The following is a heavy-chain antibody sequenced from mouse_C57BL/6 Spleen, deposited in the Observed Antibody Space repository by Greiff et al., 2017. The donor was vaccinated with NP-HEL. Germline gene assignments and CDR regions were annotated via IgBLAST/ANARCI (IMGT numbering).Heavy chain of an antibody. CDR3: AIFRRGSFDY. CDR2: ISRGSSTI. V-gene: IGHV5-17*01. CDR1: GFTFSDYG. Sequence: VQVLESGGGLVKPGASVKLSCAASGFTFSDYGMHWVRQAPGKGLEWVAYISRGSSTIYYADTVKGRATITRDNATNTHFLQMTRLRSEDAAMYYCAIFRRGSFDYWGQGTTLTVSS. J-gene: IGHJ2*01.